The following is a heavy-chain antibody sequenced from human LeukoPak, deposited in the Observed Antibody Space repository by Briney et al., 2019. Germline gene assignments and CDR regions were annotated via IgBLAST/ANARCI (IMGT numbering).Heavy chain of an antibody. CDR2: IYTSGST. CDR3: ARGRRMHSGVQPLLYFDY. J-gene: IGHJ4*02. V-gene: IGHV4-61*02. CDR1: GGSISSGSYY. D-gene: IGHD5-12*01. Sequence: SQTLSLTCTVSGGSISSGSYYWSWIRQPAGKGLEWIGRIYTSGSTNYNPSLKSRVTISVDTSKNQFSLKLSSVTAADTAVYYCARGRRMHSGVQPLLYFDYWGQGTLVTVSS.